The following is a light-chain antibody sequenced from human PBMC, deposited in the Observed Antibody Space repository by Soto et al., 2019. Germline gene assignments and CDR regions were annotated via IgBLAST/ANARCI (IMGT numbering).Light chain of an antibody. J-gene: IGKJ4*01. Sequence: DIQMTQSPSSLSASVGDRVTITCRASQGISNYLAWYQQIPGKVPKLLISTASTLQSGVPSRFSDSVSGTDFTLTISSLHPEDVATYYCQKYTNVPAFGGWTKVEIK. CDR3: QKYTNVPA. CDR2: TAS. CDR1: QGISNY. V-gene: IGKV1-27*01.